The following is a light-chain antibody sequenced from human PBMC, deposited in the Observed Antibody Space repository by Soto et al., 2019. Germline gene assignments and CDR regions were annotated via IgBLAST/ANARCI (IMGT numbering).Light chain of an antibody. CDR2: GAS. V-gene: IGKV3-20*01. CDR3: QQYGSSPWT. CDR1: QSVGTN. J-gene: IGKJ1*01. Sequence: DIVMTQSPGTLSVSPGERATLSCRASQSVGTNLAWYQQRPGQAPRLLVYGASTRASGIPPRFSGSGSGTDFTLTISRLEPEDFAVYYCQQYGSSPWTFGQGTKVDIK.